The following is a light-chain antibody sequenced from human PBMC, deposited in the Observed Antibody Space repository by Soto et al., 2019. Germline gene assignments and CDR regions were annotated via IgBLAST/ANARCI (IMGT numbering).Light chain of an antibody. V-gene: IGLV2-14*01. Sequence: QSVLTQPASVSGSPGQSITISCTGTRREPGGYNYVSWYQQQPGKAHKFMIYDVTNRPSGVSNRFSGSKSGNTASLTISGLQAEDEADYYCCSYTTSNTRQIVFGTGTKVTVL. CDR3: CSYTTSNTRQIV. CDR1: RREPGGYNY. CDR2: DVT. J-gene: IGLJ1*01.